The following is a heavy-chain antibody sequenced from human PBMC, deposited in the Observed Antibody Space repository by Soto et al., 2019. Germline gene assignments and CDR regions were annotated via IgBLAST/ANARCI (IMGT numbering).Heavy chain of an antibody. Sequence: QVQLVQSGAEVKKPGASLKVSCKASGYTFTSCAMPWVRQAPGQRLEWMGWINVGNGNTKYSQKFQGRVTITRDTSASTAYMALSSRRSEEMAVSYCARDWPVAGKLFDHWGQGTMVTVSS. CDR1: GYTFTSCA. V-gene: IGHV1-3*01. CDR3: ARDWPVAGKLFDH. D-gene: IGHD6-19*01. CDR2: INVGNGNT. J-gene: IGHJ4*02.